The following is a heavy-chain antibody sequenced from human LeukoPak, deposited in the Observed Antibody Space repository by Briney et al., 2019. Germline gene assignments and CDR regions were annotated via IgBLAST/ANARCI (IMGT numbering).Heavy chain of an antibody. CDR3: ARLSVAVTRRFDL. D-gene: IGHD6-19*01. V-gene: IGHV3-48*03. CDR1: GFTLSNYE. Sequence: GGSLRLSCAPFGFTLSNYEMNWVRLTPGKGLEWISYITKGGATVLYAESVKGRFTISRDNANNSLYLQMNSLRAEDTAFYFCARLSVAVTRRFDLWGQGTLVTVSS. CDR2: ITKGGATV. J-gene: IGHJ5*02.